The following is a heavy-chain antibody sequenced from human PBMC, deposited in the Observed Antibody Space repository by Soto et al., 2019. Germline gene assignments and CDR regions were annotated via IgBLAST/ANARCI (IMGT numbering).Heavy chain of an antibody. J-gene: IGHJ4*02. Sequence: QVTLKESGPVLVKPTETLTLTCTVSGFSLSYPTVGVSWIRQPPGKALEWLAHIFSNDEKSYGTSLKSRLTISKDTAKCQVVPTFTNMDPEDTATYFCARITGQLLFDYWGQGTLVTVSS. CDR2: IFSNDEK. V-gene: IGHV2-26*01. D-gene: IGHD6-19*01. CDR3: ARITGQLLFDY. CDR1: GFSLSYPTVG.